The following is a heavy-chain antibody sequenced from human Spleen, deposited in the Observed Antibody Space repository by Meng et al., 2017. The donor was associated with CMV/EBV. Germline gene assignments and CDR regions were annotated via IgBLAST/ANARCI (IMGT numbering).Heavy chain of an antibody. CDR2: MNPNSGNT. D-gene: IGHD2-2*01. J-gene: IGHJ4*02. V-gene: IGHV1-8*01. Sequence: ASVKVSCKASGYTFTSYDINWVRQATGQGLEWMGWMNPNSGNTGYAQKFQGRVTMTRNTSMSTAYMELSSLRSEDIAVYYCVRGCSSTSCEDYWGQGTLVTVSS. CDR1: GYTFTSYD. CDR3: VRGCSSTSCEDY.